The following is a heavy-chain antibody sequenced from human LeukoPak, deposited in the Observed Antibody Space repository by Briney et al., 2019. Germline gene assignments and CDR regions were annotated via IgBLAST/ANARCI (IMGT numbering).Heavy chain of an antibody. D-gene: IGHD3-22*01. CDR3: ARDPRGPAGYDSPARDTFDY. Sequence: GGSLRLSCAASGFTFSSSAMSWVRQTPGKGLEWVAVIFYDGTIQYYSDSVRGRLIVSRDNPKNTLYLQMNSLRAEDTAVYYCARDPRGPAGYDSPARDTFDYWGQGTLVTVSS. V-gene: IGHV3-30*03. J-gene: IGHJ4*02. CDR2: IFYDGTIQ. CDR1: GFTFSSSA.